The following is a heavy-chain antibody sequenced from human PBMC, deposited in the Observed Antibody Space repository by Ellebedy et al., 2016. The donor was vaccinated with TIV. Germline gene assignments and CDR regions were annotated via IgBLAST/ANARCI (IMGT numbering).Heavy chain of an antibody. CDR2: INHSGST. J-gene: IGHJ2*01. V-gene: IGHV4-34*01. Sequence: MPSETLSLTCAVYGGSFSGYYWSWIRQPPGKGLEWIGEINHSGSTNYNPSLKSRVTISVDTSKNQFSLNLSSVTAADTAVYYCARHGRSINYWYFDLWGRGTLVTVSS. CDR3: ARHGRSINYWYFDL. D-gene: IGHD5-24*01. CDR1: GGSFSGYY.